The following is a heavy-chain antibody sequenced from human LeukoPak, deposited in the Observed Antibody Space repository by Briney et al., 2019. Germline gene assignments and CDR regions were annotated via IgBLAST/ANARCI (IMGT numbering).Heavy chain of an antibody. D-gene: IGHD3-10*01. CDR3: LTLIWFGELLRDY. V-gene: IGHV1-69*05. CDR1: GGTFSSYA. J-gene: IGHJ4*02. CDR2: IIPIFGTA. Sequence: SVKVSCKASGGTFSSYAISWVRQAPGQGLEWMGGIIPIFGTANYAQKFQGRVTITTDESTSTAYMELSSLRSEDTAVYYCLTLIWFGELLRDYWGQGTLVTASS.